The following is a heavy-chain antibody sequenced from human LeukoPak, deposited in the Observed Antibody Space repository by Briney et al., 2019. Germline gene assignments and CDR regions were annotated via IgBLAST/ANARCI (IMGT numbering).Heavy chain of an antibody. CDR1: GYTFTSYG. D-gene: IGHD2-8*01. Sequence: ASVKVSCKASGYTFTSYGISWVRRAPGQGLEWMGWISAYNGNTNYAQKLQGRVTMTTDTSTSTAYMELRSLRSDDTAVYYCARDIVLMVYGSGRWFDPWGQGTLVSVSS. CDR2: ISAYNGNT. V-gene: IGHV1-18*01. J-gene: IGHJ5*02. CDR3: ARDIVLMVYGSGRWFDP.